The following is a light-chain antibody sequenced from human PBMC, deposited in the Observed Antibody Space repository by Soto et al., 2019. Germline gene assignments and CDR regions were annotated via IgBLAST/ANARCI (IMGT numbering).Light chain of an antibody. CDR1: QSVGLS. CDR2: GAS. J-gene: IGKJ1*01. V-gene: IGKV3-20*01. Sequence: EIVLTQSPGTLSLSPGGRATLSCRASQSVGLSLAWYQQKPGQAPRLLIYGASNRASGIPDRFSGSGSGTDFTLTISRLEPEDFAVYYCQGHDRTSWTFGQGTKVDIK. CDR3: QGHDRTSWT.